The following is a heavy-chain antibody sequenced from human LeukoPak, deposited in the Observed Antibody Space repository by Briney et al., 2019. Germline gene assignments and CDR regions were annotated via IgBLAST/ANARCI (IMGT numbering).Heavy chain of an antibody. D-gene: IGHD5-18*01. V-gene: IGHV3-21*01. Sequence: VRSLRLSCAPSVVTSSSYIMNCGRESPGQGGGCASSISSSSRYISYADSVKGRFTISRDSAKNSLYLQMSSLRAEDTAVYYCARDSAEWLPTYFDYWGQGTLVTVSS. CDR1: VVTSSSYI. CDR2: ISSSSRYI. J-gene: IGHJ4*02. CDR3: ARDSAEWLPTYFDY.